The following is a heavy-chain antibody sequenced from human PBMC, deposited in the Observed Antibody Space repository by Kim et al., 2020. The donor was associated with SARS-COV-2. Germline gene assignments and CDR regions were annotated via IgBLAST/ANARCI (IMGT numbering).Heavy chain of an antibody. V-gene: IGHV4-61*02. Sequence: SETLSLTCTVSGDSITSGTYYWNWIRQPAGKGLEWIGRAYINGNTNYNPSLKSRVTISIDTSKKQFSLKLSSVTAADTAVYYCARGRYGSSWDNYYYYGLDVWGQGTTVTVSS. CDR3: ARGRYGSSWDNYYYYGLDV. J-gene: IGHJ6*02. CDR1: GDSITSGTYY. CDR2: AYINGNT. D-gene: IGHD6-13*01.